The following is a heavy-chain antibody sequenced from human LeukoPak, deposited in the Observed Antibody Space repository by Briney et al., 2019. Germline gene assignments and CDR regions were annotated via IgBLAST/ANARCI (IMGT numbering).Heavy chain of an antibody. CDR1: GFTVSSNY. V-gene: IGHV3-53*01. CDR2: IYSGGST. D-gene: IGHD3-10*01. CDR3: AGMCRYGSGSHYYMDV. J-gene: IGHJ6*03. Sequence: LAGGSLRLSCAASGFTVSSNYMSWVRQAPGKGLEWVSVIYSGGSTYYADSVKGRFTISRDNSKDTLYLQMNSLRAEDTAVYYCAGMCRYGSGSHYYMDVWGKGTTVTVSS.